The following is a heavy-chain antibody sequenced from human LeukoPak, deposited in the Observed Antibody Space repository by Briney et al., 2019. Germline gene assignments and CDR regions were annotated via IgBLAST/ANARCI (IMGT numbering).Heavy chain of an antibody. CDR3: ARRSTSCYAFDY. CDR2: IYYSGST. Sequence: SETLSLTCTVSGDSISSSSSYWGWIRQPPGEGLEWIGSIYYSGSTYYNPSLKSRVTISVDTSKNQFSLKLSSVTAADTAVYYCARRSTSCYAFDYWGQGTLVTVSS. J-gene: IGHJ4*02. D-gene: IGHD2-2*01. CDR1: GDSISSSSSY. V-gene: IGHV4-39*01.